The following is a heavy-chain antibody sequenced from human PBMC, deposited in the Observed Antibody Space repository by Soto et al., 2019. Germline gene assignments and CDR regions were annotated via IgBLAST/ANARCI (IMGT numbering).Heavy chain of an antibody. Sequence: KFQGRVTITMDTSANTAYMELSSLRSEDTAVFYCAREWVGDYVYSFDYWGQGTLVTVSS. D-gene: IGHD4-17*01. J-gene: IGHJ4*02. V-gene: IGHV1-3*01. CDR3: AREWVGDYVYSFDY.